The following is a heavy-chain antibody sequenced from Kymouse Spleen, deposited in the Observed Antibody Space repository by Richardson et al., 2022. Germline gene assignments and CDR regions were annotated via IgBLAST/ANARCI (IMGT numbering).Heavy chain of an antibody. Sequence: QLQLQESGPGLVKPSETLSLTCTVSGGSISSSSYYWGWIRQPPGKGLEWIGSIYYSGSTYYNPSLKSRVTISVDTSKNQFSLKLSSVTAADTAVYYCARHCSSTSCYDYYYYGMDVWGQGTTVTVSS. CDR1: GGSISSSSYY. D-gene: IGHD2-2*02. V-gene: IGHV4-39*01. CDR3: ARHCSSTSCYDYYYYGMDV. J-gene: IGHJ6*02. CDR2: IYYSGST.